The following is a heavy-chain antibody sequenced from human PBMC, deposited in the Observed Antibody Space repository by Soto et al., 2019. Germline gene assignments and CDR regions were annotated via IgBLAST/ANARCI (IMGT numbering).Heavy chain of an antibody. CDR3: AKTYFDFWSGYVALTFEFDY. Sequence: EVQLLESGGGLVQPGGSLRLSCAASGFTFSSYAMSWVRQAPGKGLEWVSAISGSGGSTYYADSVKGRFTISRDNSKNTLYLQMNSLRAEDTAVYYCAKTYFDFWSGYVALTFEFDYWGQGTLVTVSS. D-gene: IGHD3-3*01. CDR1: GFTFSSYA. J-gene: IGHJ4*02. V-gene: IGHV3-23*01. CDR2: ISGSGGST.